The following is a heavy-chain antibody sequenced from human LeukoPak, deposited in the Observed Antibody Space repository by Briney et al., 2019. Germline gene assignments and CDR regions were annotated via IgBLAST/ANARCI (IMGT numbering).Heavy chain of an antibody. J-gene: IGHJ4*02. D-gene: IGHD6-19*01. CDR3: ARGIVAGTRASGY. CDR2: INHSGST. CDR1: GGSFSGYY. Sequence: PSETLSLTCAVYGGSFSGYYWSWIRQPPGMGLEWIGEINHSGSTNYNPSLKSRVTISVDTSKNQFSLKLSSVTAADTAVYYCARGIVAGTRASGYWGQGTLVTVSS. V-gene: IGHV4-34*01.